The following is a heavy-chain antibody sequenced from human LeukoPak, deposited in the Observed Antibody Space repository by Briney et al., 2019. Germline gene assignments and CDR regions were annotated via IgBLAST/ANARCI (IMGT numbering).Heavy chain of an antibody. CDR1: GGSISSSSYY. CDR2: INHSGST. Sequence: SETLSLTCTVSGGSISSSSYYWGWLRQPPGKGLEWIGQINHSGSTNYNPSLKSRVTISVDTSKNQFSLKLSSVTAADTAVYYCAELGISMIGGVWGKGATVTISS. V-gene: IGHV4-39*07. J-gene: IGHJ6*04. CDR3: AELGISMIGGV. D-gene: IGHD3-10*02.